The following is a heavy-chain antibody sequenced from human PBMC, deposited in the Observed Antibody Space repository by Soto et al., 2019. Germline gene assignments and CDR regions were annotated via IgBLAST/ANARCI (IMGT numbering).Heavy chain of an antibody. V-gene: IGHV5-10-1*04. CDR3: ARHGNNGPEDTLDV. CDR2: IDPTDSYS. Sequence: PGESLKISCKGSGYSFSNYWISWVRQRPGKGLEWMGRIDPTDSYSNYSPSFQGQVTISADRSITTAYLQWNSLKASDTAMYFCARHGNNGPEDTLDVWGQGNTVTVSS. D-gene: IGHD1-1*01. J-gene: IGHJ6*02. CDR1: GYSFSNYW.